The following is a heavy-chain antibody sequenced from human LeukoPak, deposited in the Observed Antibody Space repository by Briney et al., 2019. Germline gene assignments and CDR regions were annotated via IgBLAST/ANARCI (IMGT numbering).Heavy chain of an antibody. CDR3: AMSPIEYCGGDCYPPD. CDR1: GGTFSSYA. V-gene: IGHV1-69*13. D-gene: IGHD2-21*02. J-gene: IGHJ4*02. Sequence: SVKVSCKASGGTFSSYAISWVRQAPGQGLEWMGGIVPIFGTANYAQKFQGRVTITADESTSTAYMELSSLRSEDTAVYYCAMSPIEYCGGDCYPPDWGQGTLVTVSS. CDR2: IVPIFGTA.